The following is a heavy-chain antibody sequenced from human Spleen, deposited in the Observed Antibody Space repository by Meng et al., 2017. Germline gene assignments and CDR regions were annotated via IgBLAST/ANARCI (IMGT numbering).Heavy chain of an antibody. CDR2: IYYSGST. V-gene: IGHV4-39*07. CDR3: ARDQREGGAEYYYGSGSWGY. D-gene: IGHD3-10*01. J-gene: IGHJ4*02. Sequence: QLQLQASGPGLVKSSETLSLTCTVSCGSISSSSYSWGWIRQPPGKGLEWIGSIYYSGSTYYNPSLKSRVTISLDTSKNQFSLKLSSVTAADTAVYYCARDQREGGAEYYYGSGSWGYWGQGTLVTVSS. CDR1: CGSISSSSYS.